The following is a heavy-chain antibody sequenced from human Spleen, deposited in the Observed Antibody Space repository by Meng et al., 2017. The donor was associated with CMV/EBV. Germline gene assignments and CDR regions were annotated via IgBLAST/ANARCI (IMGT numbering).Heavy chain of an antibody. J-gene: IGHJ4*02. CDR2: ISSSSSYI. D-gene: IGHD2-2*01. Sequence: GESLKISCAASGFTFSSYSMNWVRQAPGKGLEWVSSISSSSSYIYYADSVKGRFTISRDNAKNSLYLQMNSLRAEDTAVYYCARDPWDIVAIPAAPDNWGQGTLVTVSS. CDR3: ARDPWDIVAIPAAPDN. V-gene: IGHV3-21*01. CDR1: GFTFSSYS.